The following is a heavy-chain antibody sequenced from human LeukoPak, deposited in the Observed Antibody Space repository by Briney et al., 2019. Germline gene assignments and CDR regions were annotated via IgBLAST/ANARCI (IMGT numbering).Heavy chain of an antibody. Sequence: GGSLRLSCAASGFTVSSNSMSWVRQAPGKGLEWVSLIYSGGSTNYADSVRGRFTISRDNSENTLYLQMNSLSAEDTAVYYCARAMASRWYSFDYWGQGTLVTVSS. CDR1: GFTVSSNS. CDR3: ARAMASRWYSFDY. J-gene: IGHJ4*02. CDR2: IYSGGST. V-gene: IGHV3-53*01. D-gene: IGHD2-15*01.